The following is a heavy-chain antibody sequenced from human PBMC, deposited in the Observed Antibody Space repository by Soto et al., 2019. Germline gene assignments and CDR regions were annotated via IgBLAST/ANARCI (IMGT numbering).Heavy chain of an antibody. J-gene: IGHJ4*02. D-gene: IGHD1-26*01. CDR1: GFTFSSYG. V-gene: IGHV3-30*18. CDR3: AKEFPLSGSYFWPPKKSVGNAAFDY. Sequence: GGSLRLSCAASGFTFSSYGMHWVRQAPGKGLEWVAVISYDGSNKYYADSVKGRFTISRDNSKNTLYLQMNSLRAEDTAVYYCAKEFPLSGSYFWPPKKSVGNAAFDYWGQGTLVTVSS. CDR2: ISYDGSNK.